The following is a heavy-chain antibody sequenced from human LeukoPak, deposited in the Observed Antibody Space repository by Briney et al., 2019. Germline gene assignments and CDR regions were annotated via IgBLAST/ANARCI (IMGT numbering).Heavy chain of an antibody. D-gene: IGHD1-26*01. CDR2: ISYGGSNK. Sequence: PGGSLRLSCAASGFTFSSYAMHWVRQAPGKGLEWVAVISYGGSNKYYADSVKGRFTISRDNSKNTLYLQMNSLRAEDTAVYYCASWELLDYWGQGTLVTVSS. CDR1: GFTFSSYA. V-gene: IGHV3-30*04. J-gene: IGHJ4*02. CDR3: ASWELLDY.